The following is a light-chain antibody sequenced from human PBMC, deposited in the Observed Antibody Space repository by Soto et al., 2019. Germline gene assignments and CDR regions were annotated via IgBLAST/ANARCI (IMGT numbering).Light chain of an antibody. V-gene: IGLV1-44*01. CDR3: ASRDACMNAPD. Sequence: QSVLTQPLSVSGTPGQRGAIAWSGSSCKVGGNPVYWYQHDPTTDPKLRIYTNTQRTSGVPVHFAGSKSGTPASPAISGPQSEDEADYYRASRDACMNAPDFRPGPKV. CDR2: TNT. J-gene: IGLJ1*01. CDR1: SCKVGGNP.